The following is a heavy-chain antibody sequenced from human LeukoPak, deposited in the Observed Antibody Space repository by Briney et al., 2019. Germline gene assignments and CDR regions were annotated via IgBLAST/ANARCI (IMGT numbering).Heavy chain of an antibody. D-gene: IGHD4-11*01. CDR1: GCTFSSYC. Sequence: TGGSLRLSCAASGCTFSSYCMSWVRQAPGKGLERVANIKHDGSEKYYVDSVKGRFTISRDNAKNSLYLQMNSLRAEDTAVYYCARPDDYSNSGRIDYWGQGTLVTVSS. CDR2: IKHDGSEK. V-gene: IGHV3-7*01. CDR3: ARPDDYSNSGRIDY. J-gene: IGHJ4*02.